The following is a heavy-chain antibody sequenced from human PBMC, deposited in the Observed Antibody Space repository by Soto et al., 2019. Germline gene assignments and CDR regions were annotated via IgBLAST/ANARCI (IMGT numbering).Heavy chain of an antibody. CDR3: VRGLLYYDSPDF. D-gene: IGHD3-3*01. J-gene: IGHJ4*02. Sequence: EVQMVESGGGLVQPGGSLRLSCAASGFTFSDYWMHWVRQVPGKELMWVSRIDTDGSITNYADYVQGRFTISSDKAKNTLYLQMNSQSAEDKAVYYCVRGLLYYDSPDFWGQGTLVTVSS. V-gene: IGHV3-74*01. CDR2: IDTDGSIT. CDR1: GFTFSDYW.